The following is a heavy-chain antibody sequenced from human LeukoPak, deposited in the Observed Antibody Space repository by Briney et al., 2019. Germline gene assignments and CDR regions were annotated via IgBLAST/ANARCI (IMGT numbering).Heavy chain of an antibody. CDR2: LYHSGTT. D-gene: IGHD6-19*01. CDR3: AGGGQWLAFDS. J-gene: IGHJ4*02. V-gene: IGHV4-59*01. Sequence: SETLSLTCSVSGGSISSYYWSWIRQPPGKGLEWIGCLYHSGTTTYNPSLKSRITISVDTSRNQFSLKLNSMAAADTALYFCAGGGQWLAFDSWGQGTLVTVSS. CDR1: GGSISSYY.